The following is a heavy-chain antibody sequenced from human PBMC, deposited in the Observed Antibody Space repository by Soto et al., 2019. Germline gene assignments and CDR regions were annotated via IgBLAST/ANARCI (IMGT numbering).Heavy chain of an antibody. CDR2: IYYSGST. Sequence: QVQLQESGPGLVKPSQTLSLTCTVSGGSISSGGYYWSWIRQHPGKGLEWIGYIYYSGSTYYNPSLKKRVTITVDTSKNQFSLKLCSVTAAATAVYYSAGACSEIVVGVCDYYFDYWGQGTLVTVSS. D-gene: IGHD2-15*01. J-gene: IGHJ4*02. V-gene: IGHV4-31*03. CDR3: AGACSEIVVGVCDYYFDY. CDR1: GGSISSGGYY.